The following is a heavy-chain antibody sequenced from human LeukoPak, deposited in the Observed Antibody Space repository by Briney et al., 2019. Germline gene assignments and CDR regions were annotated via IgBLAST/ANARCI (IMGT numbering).Heavy chain of an antibody. D-gene: IGHD3-22*01. J-gene: IGHJ6*02. CDR3: AKTNYYDSSGYYVYYYYGMGV. Sequence: PGGSLRLSCAASGFTVSNNYLSWVRQAPGKGLEWVSGISGSGGRTYYADSVKGRFTISRDNSKNTLYLQMNSLRAEDTAVYYCAKTNYYDSSGYYVYYYYGMGVWGQGTTVTVSS. CDR1: GFTVSNNY. V-gene: IGHV3-23*01. CDR2: ISGSGGRT.